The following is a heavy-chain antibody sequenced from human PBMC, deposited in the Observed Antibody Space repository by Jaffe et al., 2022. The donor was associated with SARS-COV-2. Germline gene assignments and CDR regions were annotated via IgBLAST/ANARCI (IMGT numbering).Heavy chain of an antibody. CDR3: AKEGDTYYYDRSGYYPFHH. CDR2: ISGSGVST. D-gene: IGHD3-22*01. V-gene: IGHV3-23*04. CDR1: GITFSNYA. Sequence: EVQLVESGGGLAQPGGSLRLSCATSGITFSNYAMSWVRQAPGKGLEWVSAISGSGVSTYYADSAKGRFAISRDNSKNTLYLQMNSLRAEDTAVYYCAKEGDTYYYDRSGYYPFHHWGQGTLVTVSS. J-gene: IGHJ4*02.